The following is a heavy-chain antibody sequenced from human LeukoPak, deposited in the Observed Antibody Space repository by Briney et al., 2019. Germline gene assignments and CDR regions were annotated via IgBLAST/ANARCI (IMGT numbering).Heavy chain of an antibody. J-gene: IGHJ4*02. V-gene: IGHV3-48*01. CDR2: ISGSSSTI. CDR1: GFTFSSYS. CDR3: ARVSGSYYGYFDY. D-gene: IGHD1-26*01. Sequence: GGSLRLSRAASGFTFSSYSMNWVRQAPGKGLEWVSYISGSSSTIYYADSVKGRFTISRDNAKNSLYLQMNSLRAEDTAVYYCARVSGSYYGYFDYWGQGTLVTVSS.